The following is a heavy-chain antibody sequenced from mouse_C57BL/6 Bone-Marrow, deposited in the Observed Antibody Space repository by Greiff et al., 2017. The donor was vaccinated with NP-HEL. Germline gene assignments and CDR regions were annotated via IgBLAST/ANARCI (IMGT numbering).Heavy chain of an antibody. V-gene: IGHV1-80*01. CDR3: ARGAY. J-gene: IGHJ3*01. CDR2: IYPGDGDT. Sequence: LQQSGASVKISCKASGYAFSNYWMNWVKQRPGKGLEWIGQIYPGDGDTNYNGKFKGKATLTADKSSNTAYMQVSSLTSEDSAVYFCARGAYWGQGTLVTVSA. CDR1: GYAFSNYW.